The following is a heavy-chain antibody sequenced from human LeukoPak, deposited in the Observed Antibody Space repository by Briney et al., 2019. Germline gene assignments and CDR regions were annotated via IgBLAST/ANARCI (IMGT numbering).Heavy chain of an antibody. Sequence: SGTLSLTCAVSGASISSNNWWWSWVRQPPGKGLEWIGEIYHSGSTNYNPSLKSRVTMSVDKSKNQFSLNLSSVTAGDTAVYYCASAEPRGIIWYPYWGQGTLVTVSS. V-gene: IGHV4-4*02. D-gene: IGHD6-13*01. CDR1: GASISSNNW. J-gene: IGHJ4*02. CDR2: IYHSGST. CDR3: ASAEPRGIIWYPY.